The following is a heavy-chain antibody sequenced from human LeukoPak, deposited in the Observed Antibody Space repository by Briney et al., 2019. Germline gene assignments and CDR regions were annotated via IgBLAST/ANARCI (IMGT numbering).Heavy chain of an antibody. Sequence: GGSLRLSCAASEFSVGSNYMTWVRQAPGKGLEWVSLIYSGGSTYYADSVKGRFTISRDNSKNTLYLQMNSLRAEDTAVYYCARGQRTYYYVSGSSSIWDYWGQGTLVTVSS. CDR2: IYSGGST. CDR1: EFSVGSNY. D-gene: IGHD3-10*01. J-gene: IGHJ4*02. CDR3: ARGQRTYYYVSGSSSIWDY. V-gene: IGHV3-66*01.